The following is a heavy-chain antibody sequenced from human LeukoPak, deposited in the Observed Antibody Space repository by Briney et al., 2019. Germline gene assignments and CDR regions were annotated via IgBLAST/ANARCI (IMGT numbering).Heavy chain of an antibody. CDR1: GYTFTVYY. J-gene: IGHJ4*02. CDR3: ARDESYDSSGYYNY. D-gene: IGHD3-22*01. V-gene: IGHV1-2*04. Sequence: ASVKVSCKASGYTFTVYYMHWARQAPGQGLEWMGWINPNSGGTNYAQKFQGWVTMTRDTSISTAYMELSRLRSDDTAVYYCARDESYDSSGYYNYWGQGTLVTVSS. CDR2: INPNSGGT.